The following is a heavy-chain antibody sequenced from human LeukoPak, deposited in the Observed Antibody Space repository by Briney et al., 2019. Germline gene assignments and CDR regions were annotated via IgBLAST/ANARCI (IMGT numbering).Heavy chain of an antibody. CDR1: GYTFTSYY. D-gene: IGHD6-13*01. CDR2: INPSGGST. Sequence: VASVKVSCKASGYTFTSYYMHWVRQAPGQGLEWMGIINPSGGSTSYAQKFQGRVTMTRDTSTSTVYMELSSLRSEDTAVYYCARDAGAAAGSTYFQHWGQGTLVTVSS. V-gene: IGHV1-46*01. J-gene: IGHJ1*01. CDR3: ARDAGAAAGSTYFQH.